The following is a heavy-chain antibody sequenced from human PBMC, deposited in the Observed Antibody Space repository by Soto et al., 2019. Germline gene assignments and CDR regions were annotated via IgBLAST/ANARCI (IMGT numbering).Heavy chain of an antibody. CDR1: GYSFTSYW. D-gene: IGHD6-13*01. CDR2: IYPGDSDT. Sequence: AGESLKISCKGSGYSFTSYWIGWVRQMPGKGLEWMGIIYPGDSDTRYSPSFQGQVTISADKSISTAYLQWSSLKASDTAMYYCARTAAAGKYYYGVDVWGQGTLVTVSS. V-gene: IGHV5-51*01. J-gene: IGHJ6*02. CDR3: ARTAAAGKYYYGVDV.